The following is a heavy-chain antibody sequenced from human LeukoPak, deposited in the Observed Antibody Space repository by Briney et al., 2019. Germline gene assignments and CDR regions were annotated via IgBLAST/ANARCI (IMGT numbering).Heavy chain of an antibody. CDR1: EFTFSSYA. Sequence: GGSLRLSCAASEFTFSSYAMSWVRQAPGKGLEWVSGISGSGSNTYYADSVKGRFTISRDNPKNTLYLQMNSLRAEDTAVYYCAKDGYCSSTSCRPDAFDIWGQGTMVTVSS. J-gene: IGHJ3*02. CDR3: AKDGYCSSTSCRPDAFDI. CDR2: ISGSGSNT. D-gene: IGHD2-2*03. V-gene: IGHV3-23*01.